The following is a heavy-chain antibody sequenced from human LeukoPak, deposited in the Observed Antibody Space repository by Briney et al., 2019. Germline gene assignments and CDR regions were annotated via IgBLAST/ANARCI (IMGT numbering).Heavy chain of an antibody. J-gene: IGHJ4*02. D-gene: IGHD3-22*01. CDR1: GFTFGDYA. Sequence: GGSLRLSCAASGFTFGDYAMSWVRQAPGKGLEWVSGITSNGGSIAYADSVKGRFTISRDNAKNSLYLQMNSLRAEDPALYYCARDQPSYYYDSSGYYSDYWGQGTLVTVSS. V-gene: IGHV3-20*04. CDR3: ARDQPSYYYDSSGYYSDY. CDR2: ITSNGGSI.